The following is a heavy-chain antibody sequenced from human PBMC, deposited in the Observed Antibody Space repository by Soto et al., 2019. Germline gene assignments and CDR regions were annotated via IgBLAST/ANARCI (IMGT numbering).Heavy chain of an antibody. V-gene: IGHV1-46*01. CDR1: GYTFTSYY. J-gene: IGHJ6*02. D-gene: IGHD3-22*01. CDR3: ARSAQNYDSSGYYHTGYYYYGMDV. Sequence: QVQLVQSGAEVKKPGASVKVSCKASGYTFTSYYMHWVRQAPGQGLEWMGIINPSGGSTSYAQKFQGRVTMTRDTSTSTVYMELSSLRSEDTAVYYCARSAQNYDSSGYYHTGYYYYGMDVWGQGTTVTVSS. CDR2: INPSGGST.